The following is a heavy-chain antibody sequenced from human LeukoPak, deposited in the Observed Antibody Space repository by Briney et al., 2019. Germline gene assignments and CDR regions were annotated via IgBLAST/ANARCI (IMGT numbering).Heavy chain of an antibody. Sequence: GGPLRLSCAASGFTFSNYWMTWVRQAPGKGLEWVAHIKEDGGEKHYVDPVKGRFTISRDNAKNSLYLQMNSLRAEDTAMYYCVRDRGYCSGGTCYALWDYWGQGTLVTVSS. V-gene: IGHV3-7*01. CDR3: VRDRGYCSGGTCYALWDY. CDR1: GFTFSNYW. CDR2: IKEDGGEK. D-gene: IGHD2-15*01. J-gene: IGHJ4*02.